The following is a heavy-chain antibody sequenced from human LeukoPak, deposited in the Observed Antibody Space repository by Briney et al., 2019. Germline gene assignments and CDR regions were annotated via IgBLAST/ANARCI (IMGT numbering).Heavy chain of an antibody. Sequence: ASVKVSCKASGYTFTGYYLHWVRQAPGQGLEWMGWINPKSGDTNYAQKFQGRVTLTRDTSISTTYMELNRLTSDDTAGYHCARGYCTSNNCYGYPFDYWGQGTLVPVYS. J-gene: IGHJ4*02. V-gene: IGHV1-2*02. CDR3: ARGYCTSNNCYGYPFDY. CDR2: INPKSGDT. D-gene: IGHD2-2*01. CDR1: GYTFTGYY.